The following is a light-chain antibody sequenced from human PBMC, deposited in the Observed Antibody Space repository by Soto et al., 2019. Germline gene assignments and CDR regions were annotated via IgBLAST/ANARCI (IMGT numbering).Light chain of an antibody. CDR1: QGVSSSY. V-gene: IGKV3-20*01. CDR3: QRFRTS. CDR2: GAY. J-gene: IGKJ4*01. Sequence: EIVLTQSPGTLSLSPGERATLSCRASQGVSSSYLAWYQQKPGQPPRLLIYGAYSRATGIPDRLSGSGSRNDFTLTITRMEPEDFAVYYCQRFRTSFGGGTKVEIK.